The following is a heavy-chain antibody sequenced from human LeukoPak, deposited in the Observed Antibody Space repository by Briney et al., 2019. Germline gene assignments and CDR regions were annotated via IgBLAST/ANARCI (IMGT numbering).Heavy chain of an antibody. J-gene: IGHJ3*02. CDR1: GYTFTGYY. V-gene: IGHV1-2*04. CDR2: INPNSGGT. CDR3: ARGLLWFGSSTAAFDI. Sequence: ASVKVSCKASGYTFTGYYMHWVRQAPGQGLEWMGWINPNSGGTNYAQKFQGWVTMTRDTSISTAYMELSRLRSDDTAVYYCARGLLWFGSSTAAFDIWGQGTMVTVSS. D-gene: IGHD3-10*01.